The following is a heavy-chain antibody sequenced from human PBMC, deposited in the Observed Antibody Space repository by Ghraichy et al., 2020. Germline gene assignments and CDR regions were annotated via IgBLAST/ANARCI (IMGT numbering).Heavy chain of an antibody. CDR2: ISSSSSYI. Sequence: GESLNISCAASGFTFSSYSMNWVRQAPGKGLEWVSSISSSSSYIYYADSVKGRFTISRDNAKNSLYLQMNSLRAEDTAVYYCAGAAELWFGELYWFDPWGQGTLVTVSS. D-gene: IGHD3-10*01. CDR3: AGAAELWFGELYWFDP. V-gene: IGHV3-21*01. CDR1: GFTFSSYS. J-gene: IGHJ5*02.